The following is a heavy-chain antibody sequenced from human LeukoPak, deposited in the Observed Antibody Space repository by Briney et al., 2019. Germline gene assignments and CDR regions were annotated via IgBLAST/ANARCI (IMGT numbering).Heavy chain of an antibody. CDR2: ISYDGNNK. V-gene: IGHV3-30*03. CDR1: GFTFSTYG. J-gene: IGHJ6*02. Sequence: RGSLRLFCAASGFTFSTYGMHWVRQAPGKGLEWVAVISYDGNNKYYADSVKGRFTISRDNSKNTLYLQMNSLRGEDTAVYYCEGAMVRGVIANYHYYAMDVWGQGTTVTVSS. CDR3: EGAMVRGVIANYHYYAMDV. D-gene: IGHD3-10*01.